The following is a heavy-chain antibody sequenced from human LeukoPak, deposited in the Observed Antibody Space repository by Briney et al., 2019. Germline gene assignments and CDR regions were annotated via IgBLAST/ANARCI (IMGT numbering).Heavy chain of an antibody. J-gene: IGHJ3*02. CDR1: GFRFEDFA. Sequence: GGSLRLSCAASGFRFEDFAMFWVRQVSGKGLEWVSFISWSGAQLGYADFVEGRFTISRDNAKNSPYLELSGLRPEDTAMYFCAKAIAAVAGYDAFDIWGQGTMVTVSS. CDR2: ISWSGAQL. D-gene: IGHD6-19*01. CDR3: AKAIAAVAGYDAFDI. V-gene: IGHV3-9*01.